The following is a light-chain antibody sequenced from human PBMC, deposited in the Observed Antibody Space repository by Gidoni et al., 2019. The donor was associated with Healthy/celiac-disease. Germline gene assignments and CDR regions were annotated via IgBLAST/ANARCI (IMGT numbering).Light chain of an antibody. CDR1: QSVSSN. CDR3: QQSNNWPPGT. J-gene: IGKJ5*01. Sequence: EIVMTKSPATLSVSPGERATLSCRASQSVSSNLAWYQQKPGQAPRLLIYGASTRATGIPARFSGSGSGTEFTLTISSLQSEDFAVYYCQQSNNWPPGTFGQGTRLEIK. CDR2: GAS. V-gene: IGKV3-15*01.